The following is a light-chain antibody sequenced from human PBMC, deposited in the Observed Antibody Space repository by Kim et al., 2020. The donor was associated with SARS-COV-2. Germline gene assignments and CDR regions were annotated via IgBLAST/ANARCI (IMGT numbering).Light chain of an antibody. V-gene: IGLV3-19*01. CDR1: SLRSYY. Sequence: SSELTQDPAVSVALGQTVRITCQGDSLRSYYASWYQQKPGQAPVLVIYGKNNRPSGIPDRFSGSSSGNTASLTITGAQAEDEADYYCNSRDSSGNHPDVFGTGTKATVL. CDR2: GKN. J-gene: IGLJ1*01. CDR3: NSRDSSGNHPDV.